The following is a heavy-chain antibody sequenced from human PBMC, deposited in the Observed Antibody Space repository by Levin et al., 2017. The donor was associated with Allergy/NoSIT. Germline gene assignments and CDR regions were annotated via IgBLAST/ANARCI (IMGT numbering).Heavy chain of an antibody. D-gene: IGHD3-22*01. V-gene: IGHV3-15*01. CDR3: TTEPGSLIMYYDSVGGFDP. CDR1: GFTFSNAW. J-gene: IGHJ5*02. Sequence: GGSLRLSCAASGFTFSNAWMSWVRQAPGKGLEWVGRIKSKTDGGTTDYAAPVKGRFTISRDDSKNTLYLQMNSLKTEDTAVYYCTTEPGSLIMYYDSVGGFDPWGQGTLVTVSS. CDR2: IKSKTDGGTT.